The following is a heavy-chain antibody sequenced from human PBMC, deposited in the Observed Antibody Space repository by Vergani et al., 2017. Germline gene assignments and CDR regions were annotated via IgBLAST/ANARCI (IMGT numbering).Heavy chain of an antibody. Sequence: QVQLVQSGAEVKKPGASVKVSCKASGYTFTGYYMHWVRQAPGQGLEWMGWINPNSGGTNYAQKFQGRVTMTRDTSISTAYMELSRLRSDDTAVYYCARDGGEARGYDYVWGSYRWELDYWGQGTLVTVSS. CDR1: GYTFTGYY. D-gene: IGHD3-16*02. CDR3: ARDGGEARGYDYVWGSYRWELDY. CDR2: INPNSGGT. V-gene: IGHV1-2*02. J-gene: IGHJ4*02.